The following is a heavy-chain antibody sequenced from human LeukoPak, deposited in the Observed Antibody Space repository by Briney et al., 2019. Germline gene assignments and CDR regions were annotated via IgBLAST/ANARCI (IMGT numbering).Heavy chain of an antibody. D-gene: IGHD5-18*01. CDR2: IIPIFGTA. V-gene: IGHV1-69*05. CDR1: GGTSSSYA. J-gene: IGHJ6*03. CDR3: ARSTAPGVYYYYYMYV. Sequence: GASVKVSCKASGGTSSSYAISWVRQAPGQGLEWMGRIIPIFGTANYAQKFQGRVTITTDESTSTAYMELSSLRSEDTAVYYCARSTAPGVYYYYYMYVWGKRTTVTVSS.